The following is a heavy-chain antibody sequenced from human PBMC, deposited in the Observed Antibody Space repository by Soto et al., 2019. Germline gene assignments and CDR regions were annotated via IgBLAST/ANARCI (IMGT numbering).Heavy chain of an antibody. CDR3: AKDIIPDIAVAGTTGFDY. CDR2: IYHSGST. D-gene: IGHD6-19*01. CDR1: GGSISSGGYS. V-gene: IGHV4-30-2*01. Sequence: SETLSLTCAVSGGSISSGGYSWSWIRQPPGKGLEWIGYIYHSGSTYYNPSLKSRVTISVDRSKNSLYLQMNSLRAEDTALYYCAKDIIPDIAVAGTTGFDYWGQGTLVTVSS. J-gene: IGHJ4*02.